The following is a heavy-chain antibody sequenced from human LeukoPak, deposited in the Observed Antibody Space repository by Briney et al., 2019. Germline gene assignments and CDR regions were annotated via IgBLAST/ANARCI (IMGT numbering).Heavy chain of an antibody. J-gene: IGHJ6*02. CDR1: GGTFSSYA. CDR2: IIPILGIA. CDR3: ARGPTRYYDSSGYHTLYGMDV. V-gene: IGHV1-69*04. D-gene: IGHD3-22*01. Sequence: ASVKVSCKASGGTFSSYAISCVRQAPGQGLEWMGRIIPILGIANYAQKFQGRVTITTDKSTSTAYMELSSLRSEDTAVYYCARGPTRYYDSSGYHTLYGMDVWGQGTTVTVSS.